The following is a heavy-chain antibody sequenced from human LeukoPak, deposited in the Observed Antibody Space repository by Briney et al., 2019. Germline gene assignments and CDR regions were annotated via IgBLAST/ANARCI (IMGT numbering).Heavy chain of an antibody. V-gene: IGHV1-18*01. CDR3: ARVPVSGPGARFDY. D-gene: IGHD4-11*01. CDR2: ISAYNANT. Sequence: GASVKVSCKASGYTFTSYGISWVRQAPGQGLEWMGWISAYNANTNDAQKLQGRVTMTTDTSTTTAYMELRSLRSDDTAVYYCARVPVSGPGARFDYWGQGTLVTVSS. J-gene: IGHJ4*02. CDR1: GYTFTSYG.